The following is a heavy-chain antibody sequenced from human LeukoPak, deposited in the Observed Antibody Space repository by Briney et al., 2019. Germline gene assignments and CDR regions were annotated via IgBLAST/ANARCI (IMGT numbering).Heavy chain of an antibody. V-gene: IGHV4-59*01. Sequence: SETLSLTCTVSGGSISSYYWSWIRQPPGKGLEWIGYIYYSGSTNYNPSLKSRVTISVDTSKNQFSLKLSSVTAADTAVYYCARDLLWFGEFRRFDPWGQGTLVTVSS. J-gene: IGHJ5*02. CDR2: IYYSGST. CDR3: ARDLLWFGEFRRFDP. D-gene: IGHD3-10*01. CDR1: GGSISSYY.